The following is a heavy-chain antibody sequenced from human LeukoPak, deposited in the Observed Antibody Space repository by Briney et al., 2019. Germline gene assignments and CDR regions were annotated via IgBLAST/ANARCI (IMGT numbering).Heavy chain of an antibody. CDR2: ISSRSSTI. D-gene: IGHD3-10*01. CDR1: GFTFSSYS. Sequence: PGGSLRLSCAASGFTFSSYSMNWVRQAPGKGLEWASYISSRSSTIYNADSVKGRFTISRDNAKNSLYLQMNSLRAEDTAVYYCAKDHYYGSGSYYRRNGRKQRDYFDYWGQGTLVTVSS. V-gene: IGHV3-48*01. CDR3: AKDHYYGSGSYYRRNGRKQRDYFDY. J-gene: IGHJ4*02.